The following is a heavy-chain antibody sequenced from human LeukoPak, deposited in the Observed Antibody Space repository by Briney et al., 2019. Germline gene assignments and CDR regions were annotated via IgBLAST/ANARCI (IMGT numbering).Heavy chain of an antibody. CDR2: ISWNSGSI. CDR3: ARAADHYGSGSYYRLDY. D-gene: IGHD3-10*01. V-gene: IGHV3-9*03. Sequence: GGSLRLSCAASGFTFSSYAMHWVRQAPGKGLEWVSGISWNSGSIGYADSVKGRFTISRDNAKNSLYLQMNSLRAEDMALYYCARAADHYGSGSYYRLDYWGQGTLVTVSS. CDR1: GFTFSSYA. J-gene: IGHJ4*02.